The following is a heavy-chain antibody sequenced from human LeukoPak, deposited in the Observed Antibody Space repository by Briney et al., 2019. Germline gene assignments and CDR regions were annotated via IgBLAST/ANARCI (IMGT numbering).Heavy chain of an antibody. J-gene: IGHJ4*02. CDR1: GGSFSGYY. D-gene: IGHD2-2*01. V-gene: IGHV4-34*01. Sequence: SETLSLTCAVYGGSFSGYYWSWIRQPPGKGLEWIGEINHSGSTNYNPSLKSRVTISVDTSKNQFSLKLSSVTAADTAVYYCARLGPMNCSSTSCSNGGLDYWGQGTLVTVSS. CDR3: ARLGPMNCSSTSCSNGGLDY. CDR2: INHSGST.